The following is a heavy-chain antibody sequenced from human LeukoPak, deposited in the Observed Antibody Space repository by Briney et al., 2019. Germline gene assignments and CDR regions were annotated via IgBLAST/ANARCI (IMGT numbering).Heavy chain of an antibody. J-gene: IGHJ4*02. V-gene: IGHV3-53*01. D-gene: IGHD3-10*01. CDR2: IYSGGST. CDR1: GFTVSSNY. CDR3: ASSALYYYGSGSYYTPFDY. Sequence: QSGGSLRLSCAASGFTVSSNYMSWVRQAPGKGLEWVSVIYSGGSTYYADSVKGRFTISRDNSKNTLYLQMNSLRAEDTAVYYCASSALYYYGSGSYYTPFDYWGQGTLVTVSS.